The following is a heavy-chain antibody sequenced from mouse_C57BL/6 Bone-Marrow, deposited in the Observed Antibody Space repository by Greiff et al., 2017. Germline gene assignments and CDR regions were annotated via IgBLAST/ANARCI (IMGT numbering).Heavy chain of an antibody. CDR1: GYTFTSYG. CDR3: ARVRSNYEGY. CDR2: IYPRSGNT. D-gene: IGHD2-5*01. J-gene: IGHJ2*01. V-gene: IGHV1-81*01. Sequence: VKLQESGAELARPGASVKLSCKASGYTFTSYGLSWVKQRTGQGLEWIGEIYPRSGNTYYNEKFKGKATLTADKSSSTAYMELRSLTSEDSAVYFCARVRSNYEGYWGQGTTLTVSS.